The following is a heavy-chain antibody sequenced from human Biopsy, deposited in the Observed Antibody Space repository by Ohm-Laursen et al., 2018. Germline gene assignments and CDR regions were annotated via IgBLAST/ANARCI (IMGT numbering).Heavy chain of an antibody. CDR2: IYYSGST. CDR3: ARGSSYGYDFDY. J-gene: IGHJ4*02. Sequence: SKTLSLTCTVSDGSINSYYWNWIRQPPGKRLEWIGNIYYSGSTNFNPSLKSRVTISVDTSKNQFSLKLSSVTAADTAVYFCARGSSYGYDFDYWGQGTLVAVSS. D-gene: IGHD5-18*01. V-gene: IGHV4-59*01. CDR1: DGSINSYY.